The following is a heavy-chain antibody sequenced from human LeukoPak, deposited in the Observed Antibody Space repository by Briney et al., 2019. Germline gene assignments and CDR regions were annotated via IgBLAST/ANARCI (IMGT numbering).Heavy chain of an antibody. CDR1: GYTFTSYY. D-gene: IGHD5-24*01. V-gene: IGHV1-46*01. J-gene: IGHJ4*02. Sequence: ASVKVSCKASGYTFTSYYMHWVRQAPGQGLEWMGIINPSGGSTRYAQKFQGRVTMTRDTSTSTVYVELSSLRVEDTAVYYCAKSRDGYNNPFDYWGQGTLVTVSS. CDR2: INPSGGST. CDR3: AKSRDGYNNPFDY.